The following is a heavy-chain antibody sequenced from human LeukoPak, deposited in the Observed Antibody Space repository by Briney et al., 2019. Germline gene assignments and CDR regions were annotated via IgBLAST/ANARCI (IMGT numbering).Heavy chain of an antibody. D-gene: IGHD2-15*01. CDR3: AKSSSSSCPQD. Sequence: PGGSLRLSCAAAALTFSNYGMHWVRQAPGKGLEWVAVIRYDGSNKYYADFVKGRFTISRDNSKNTLYLQMNSLTAADTAMYYCAKSSSSSCPQDWGQGTLVTVSS. J-gene: IGHJ1*01. CDR1: ALTFSNYG. V-gene: IGHV3-30*02. CDR2: IRYDGSNK.